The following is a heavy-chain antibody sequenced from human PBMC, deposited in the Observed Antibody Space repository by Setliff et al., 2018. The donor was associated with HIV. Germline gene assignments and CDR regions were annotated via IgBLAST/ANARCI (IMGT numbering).Heavy chain of an antibody. V-gene: IGHV3-23*01. J-gene: IGHJ3*02. CDR1: EFTFSSYA. CDR2: ISVSGGST. Sequence: PGGSLRLSCAASEFTFSSYAMSWVRQAPGMGLEWVSSISVSGGSTYYADSVKGRFTISRDNSKNTLYLQMSSLRDEDTAVYYCARGRGGGPDVFDIWGQGTMVTVSS. D-gene: IGHD2-15*01. CDR3: ARGRGGGPDVFDI.